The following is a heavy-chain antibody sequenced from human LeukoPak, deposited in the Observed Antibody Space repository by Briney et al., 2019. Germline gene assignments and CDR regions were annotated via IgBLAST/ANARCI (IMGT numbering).Heavy chain of an antibody. D-gene: IGHD3-22*01. V-gene: IGHV6-1*01. CDR1: GDSVSANA. CDR2: TYYKSTWHN. J-gene: IGHJ4*02. CDR3: ARDIVAGCDS. Sequence: SQTLSLTCDIFGDSVSANAWTWIRQSPLRGLEWLGRTYYKSTWHNEYALSLRGRITIRPDTSKNQFSLHLTSVTPDDTAVYFCARDIVAGCDSWGQGTLVTVSS.